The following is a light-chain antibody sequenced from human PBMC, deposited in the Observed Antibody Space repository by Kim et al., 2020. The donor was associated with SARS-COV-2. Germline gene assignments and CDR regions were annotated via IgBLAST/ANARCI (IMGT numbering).Light chain of an antibody. J-gene: IGLJ3*02. CDR2: DVT. CDR3: CSYAGSFIFV. V-gene: IGLV2-11*03. CDR1: SRDVGGYDQ. Sequence: GQSITISCTGTSRDVGGYDQVSWFQQHPGKAPKLLIYDVTQRPSGVPNRFSASKSGNTASLTISGLQTEDEADYYCCSYAGSFIFVFGGGTQLTVL.